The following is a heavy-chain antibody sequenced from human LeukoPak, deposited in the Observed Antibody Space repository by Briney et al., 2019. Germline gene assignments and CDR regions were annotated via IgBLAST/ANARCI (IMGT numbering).Heavy chain of an antibody. CDR3: AGDQYYYDSSGYYVGYYFDY. Sequence: GGSLRLSCAASGFTFSSYCMSWVRQAPGKGLEWVANIKQDGSEKYYVDSVKGRFTISRDNAKNSLYLQMNSLRAEDTAVYYCAGDQYYYDSSGYYVGYYFDYWGQGTLVTVSS. CDR2: IKQDGSEK. CDR1: GFTFSSYC. J-gene: IGHJ4*02. V-gene: IGHV3-7*01. D-gene: IGHD3-22*01.